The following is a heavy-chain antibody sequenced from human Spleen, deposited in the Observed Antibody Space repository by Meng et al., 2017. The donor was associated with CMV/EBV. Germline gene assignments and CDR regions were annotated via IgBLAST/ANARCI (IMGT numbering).Heavy chain of an antibody. CDR3: ARVDPVAGVYFDY. D-gene: IGHD6-19*01. Sequence: SETLSLTCTVSGGSISTSNWWRWVRQPPGKGLEWIGEVYHSGDTNYNPSLESRVTISVDRWKKQFSLKLRSVTAADTALYFCARVDPVAGVYFDYWGQGILVTVSS. V-gene: IGHV4-4*02. CDR2: VYHSGDT. J-gene: IGHJ4*02. CDR1: GGSISTSNW.